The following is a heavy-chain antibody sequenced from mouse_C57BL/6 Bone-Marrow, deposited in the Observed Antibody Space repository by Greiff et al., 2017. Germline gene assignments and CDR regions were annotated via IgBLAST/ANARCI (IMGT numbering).Heavy chain of an antibody. CDR3: TRRVVVSLDY. CDR2: ISTGGSYT. CDR1: GFTFSSYG. V-gene: IGHV5-6*02. D-gene: IGHD1-1*02. J-gene: IGHJ2*01. Sequence: EVMLVESGGDLVKPGGSLKLSCAASGFTFSSYGMSWVRQTPDKRLEWVATISTGGSYTYYPDSVKGRFTISRDNAKNTLYLRMSSLKSEDTAMYYRTRRVVVSLDYWGQGTTLTVSS.